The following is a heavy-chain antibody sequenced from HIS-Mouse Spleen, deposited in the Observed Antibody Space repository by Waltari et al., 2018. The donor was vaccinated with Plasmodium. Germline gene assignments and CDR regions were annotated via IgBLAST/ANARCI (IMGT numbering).Heavy chain of an antibody. J-gene: IGHJ2*01. CDR1: GFTFSSYW. D-gene: IGHD6-13*01. CDR3: ASSWYWYFDL. V-gene: IGHV3-7*01. Sequence: EVQLVESGGGLVQPGGSLRLSCAASGFTFSSYWMSWVRQAPGKGVEGVANRKQDGREKDYVDSVKGRFTISRDNAKNSLYLQMNSLRAEDTAVYYCASSWYWYFDLWGRGTLVTVSS. CDR2: RKQDGREK.